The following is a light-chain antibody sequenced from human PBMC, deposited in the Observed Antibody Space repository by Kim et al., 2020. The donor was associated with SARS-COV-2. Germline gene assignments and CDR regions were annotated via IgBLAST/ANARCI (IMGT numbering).Light chain of an antibody. Sequence: DIQLTQSPSFLSASVGDRVTITCRASQGISSHLAWHQQKPGKAPKLLIYAASTLQSGVPSRFSGSGSGTEFTLTISSLQPEDFATYYCQKFDDYPLTFGPGTKVDIK. CDR3: QKFDDYPLT. CDR2: AAS. CDR1: QGISSH. J-gene: IGKJ3*01. V-gene: IGKV1-9*01.